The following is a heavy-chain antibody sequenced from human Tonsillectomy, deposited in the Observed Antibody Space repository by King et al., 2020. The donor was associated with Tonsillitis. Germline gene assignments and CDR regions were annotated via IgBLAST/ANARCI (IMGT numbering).Heavy chain of an antibody. CDR2: IFSNDRK. V-gene: IGHV2-26*01. CDR3: ARLXXXDXXXDLXAXLLFXY. D-gene: IGHD2-21*01. Sequence: VTLKESGPVLVRPTETLTLTCTVSGFSLTNTRMGVSWIRQPPGKALEWLAHIFSNDRKSYNTSLKTRLTISKDPSKSQVALTMTNVDPMDTGTYYCARLXXXDXXXDLXAXLLFXYWGQXSLVTV. J-gene: IGHJ4*02. CDR1: GFSLTNTRMG.